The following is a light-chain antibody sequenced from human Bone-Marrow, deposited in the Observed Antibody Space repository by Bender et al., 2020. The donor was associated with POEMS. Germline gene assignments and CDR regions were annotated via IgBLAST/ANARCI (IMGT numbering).Light chain of an antibody. J-gene: IGLJ2*01. CDR2: EGS. V-gene: IGLV2-23*01. Sequence: QSALTQPASMSGSPGQSITITCAGIPSDVGSYNFVSWYQQHPGQAPKLIIYEGSKRPSGVSNRFSGSKSGNTATLTSSGLQAEDEADYHCCSYGPAWLFGGGTKLTV. CDR3: CSYGPAWL. CDR1: PSDVGSYNF.